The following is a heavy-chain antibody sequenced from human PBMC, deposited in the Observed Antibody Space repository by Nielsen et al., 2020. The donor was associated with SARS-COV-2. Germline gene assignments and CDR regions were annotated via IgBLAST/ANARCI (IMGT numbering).Heavy chain of an antibody. Sequence: SATLSLTCTVSGGSISSGDYYWCWIRQPPGKGLVWIVYIYYSGCTYYNPSLKSRVTISVDPSKNQFSLKLSSVTAADTALYYCARERVGGITIFGVVTRYGMDVWGQGTTVTVSS. CDR1: GGSISSGDYY. CDR3: ARERVGGITIFGVVTRYGMDV. CDR2: IYYSGCT. J-gene: IGHJ6*02. D-gene: IGHD3-3*01. V-gene: IGHV4-30-4*01.